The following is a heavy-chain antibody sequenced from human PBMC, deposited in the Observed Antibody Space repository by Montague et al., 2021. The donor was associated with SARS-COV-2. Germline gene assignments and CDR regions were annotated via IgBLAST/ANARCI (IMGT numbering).Heavy chain of an antibody. Sequence: TLSLTCTVSGGSISSGGYYWSWIRQHPGKGLEWTGYIYYSGSTYYNPSLKSRVTISVDTSKSQFSLKMSSVTAADTAVYYCAESPEPMIILIITSLNWYFDLWGRGTLVTVSS. D-gene: IGHD3-22*01. CDR1: GGSISSGGYY. CDR3: AESPEPMIILIITSLNWYFDL. J-gene: IGHJ2*01. CDR2: IYYSGST. V-gene: IGHV4-31*03.